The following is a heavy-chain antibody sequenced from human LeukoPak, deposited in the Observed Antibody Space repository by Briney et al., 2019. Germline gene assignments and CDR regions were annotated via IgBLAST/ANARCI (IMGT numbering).Heavy chain of an antibody. Sequence: ASVKVSCKASGYTFTGYYMHWVRQAPGQGLEWMGRINPNSGGTNYAQEFQGRVTMTRDTSISTAYMELSRLRSDDTAVYYCARLYSSRWTFDSWGQGTLVTVSS. D-gene: IGHD6-13*01. CDR3: ARLYSSRWTFDS. J-gene: IGHJ4*02. CDR1: GYTFTGYY. CDR2: INPNSGGT. V-gene: IGHV1-2*06.